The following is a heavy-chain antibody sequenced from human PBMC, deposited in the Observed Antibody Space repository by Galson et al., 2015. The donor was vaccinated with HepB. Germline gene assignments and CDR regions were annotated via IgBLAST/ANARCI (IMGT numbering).Heavy chain of an antibody. J-gene: IGHJ4*02. CDR1: GFTFSSYG. CDR3: AKAIYRQEWLTLGIN. CDR2: ISYDGSNK. V-gene: IGHV3-30*18. D-gene: IGHD6-19*01. Sequence: SLRLSCAASGFTFSSYGMHWVRQAPGKGLEWVAVISYDGSNKYYADSVKGRFTISRDNSKNTLYLQMNSLRAEDTAVYYCAKAIYRQEWLTLGINWGQGTLVTVSS.